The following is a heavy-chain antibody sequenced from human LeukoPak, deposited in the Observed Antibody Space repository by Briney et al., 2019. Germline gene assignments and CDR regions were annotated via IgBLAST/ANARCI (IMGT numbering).Heavy chain of an antibody. D-gene: IGHD6-13*01. V-gene: IGHV4-59*08. CDR2: FYYTGST. CDR3: ARTSSSRYLHFDY. CDR1: GGSISTYY. Sequence: SETLSLTCTVSGGSISTYYWSWIRQPPGKGLYWIGSFYYTGSTNYNPSLKSRVTISVDTSKNQFSLKLSSVTAADTAVYYCARTSSSRYLHFDYWGQGTLVTVSS. J-gene: IGHJ4*02.